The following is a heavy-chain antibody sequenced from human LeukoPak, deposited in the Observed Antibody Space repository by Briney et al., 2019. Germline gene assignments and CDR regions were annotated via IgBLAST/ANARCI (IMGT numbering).Heavy chain of an antibody. CDR1: GYTFTSYY. V-gene: IGHV1-46*01. Sequence: ASVKVSCKASGYTFTSYYMHWVRQAPGQGLEWMGIINPSGGSTSYAQKFQGRVTMTRDTSISTAYMELSRLRSDDTAVYYCARWDNYGGYDYWGQGTLVTVSS. D-gene: IGHD4-23*01. CDR3: ARWDNYGGYDY. CDR2: INPSGGST. J-gene: IGHJ4*02.